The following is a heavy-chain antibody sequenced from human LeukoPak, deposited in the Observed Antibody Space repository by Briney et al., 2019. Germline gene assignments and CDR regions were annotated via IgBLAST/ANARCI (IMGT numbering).Heavy chain of an antibody. D-gene: IGHD4-17*01. CDR1: GFTFSSYA. Sequence: SGGSLRLSCAASGFTFSSYAMSWVRQAPGKGLGWVSAISGSGGSTYYADSVKGRFTISRDNSKKTLYLQMNSLRAEDTAVYYCAKGTVTYYWYFDLWGRGTLVTVSS. CDR3: AKGTVTYYWYFDL. CDR2: ISGSGGST. V-gene: IGHV3-23*01. J-gene: IGHJ2*01.